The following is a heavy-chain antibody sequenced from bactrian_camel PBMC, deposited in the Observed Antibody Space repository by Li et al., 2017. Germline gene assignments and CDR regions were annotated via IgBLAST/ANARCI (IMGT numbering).Heavy chain of an antibody. Sequence: HVQLVESGGGSVQAGGSLRLSCTGSGDGIAVRDMGWFRQVPGREREGVATISGGGSITYADSVKGRFTISRDNAKNTLYLRLDSLKTEDTAMYYCAKTHGATIGQGTQVTVS. J-gene: IGHJ4*01. CDR1: GDGIAVRD. V-gene: IGHV3S53*01. CDR2: ISGGGSI. D-gene: IGHD4*01.